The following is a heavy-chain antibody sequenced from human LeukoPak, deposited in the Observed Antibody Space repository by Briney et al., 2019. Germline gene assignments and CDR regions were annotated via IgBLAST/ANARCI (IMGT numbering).Heavy chain of an antibody. CDR3: ARDMGTYDYVWGTYRLKSDY. CDR1: GFTFSSYW. V-gene: IGHV3-7*01. D-gene: IGHD3-16*02. Sequence: GGSLTLSCAASGFTFSSYWMSWVRQAPGKGLEWVANIKQDGSEKYYVDSVKGRFTISRDNAKNSLYLQMNSLRAEDTAVYYCARDMGTYDYVWGTYRLKSDYWGQGTLVAVSS. CDR2: IKQDGSEK. J-gene: IGHJ4*02.